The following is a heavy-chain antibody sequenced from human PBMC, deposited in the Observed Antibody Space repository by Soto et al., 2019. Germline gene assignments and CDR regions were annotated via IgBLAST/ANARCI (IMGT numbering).Heavy chain of an antibody. CDR3: ARDPGAAAGIRYYYGMDV. D-gene: IGHD6-13*01. CDR2: IYYSGST. J-gene: IGHJ6*02. Sequence: SETLSLTCTVPGGSISSGGYYWSWIRQHPGKGLEWIGYIYYSGSTYYNPSLKSRVTISVDTSKNQFSLKLSSVTAADTAVYYCARDPGAAAGIRYYYGMDVWGQGTTVTAP. CDR1: GGSISSGGYY. V-gene: IGHV4-31*03.